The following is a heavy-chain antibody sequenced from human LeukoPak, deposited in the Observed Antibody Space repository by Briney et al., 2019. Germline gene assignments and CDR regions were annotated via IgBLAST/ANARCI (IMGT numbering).Heavy chain of an antibody. Sequence: SETLSLTCTVSGGSISSSNYYWGWIRQPPGMGLEWIGSIYYSGSTYYNPSLKSRVTISVDTSKNQFSLRLSSVTAADTAVYYCARRSFIAARSFDYWGQGTLVTVSS. D-gene: IGHD6-6*01. CDR3: ARRSFIAARSFDY. V-gene: IGHV4-39*01. CDR1: GGSISSSNYY. CDR2: IYYSGST. J-gene: IGHJ4*02.